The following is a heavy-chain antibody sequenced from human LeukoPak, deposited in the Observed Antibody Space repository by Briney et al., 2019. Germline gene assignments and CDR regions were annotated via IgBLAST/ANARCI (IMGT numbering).Heavy chain of an antibody. D-gene: IGHD3/OR15-3a*01. V-gene: IGHV4-61*02. CDR1: GGSISSGTYY. J-gene: IGHJ4*02. CDR3: AMGGGLEIVDY. Sequence: PSQTLSLTCTVSGGSISSGTYYWRWIRQPAGKGLEWIGRISTSGSTDCNPSLKSRVTISVDMSKNQFSLKLSSVTAADTAVYYCAMGGGLEIVDYWGQGTLVTVSS. CDR2: ISTSGST.